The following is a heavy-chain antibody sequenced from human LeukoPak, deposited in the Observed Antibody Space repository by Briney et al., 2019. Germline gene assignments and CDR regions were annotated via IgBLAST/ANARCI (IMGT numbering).Heavy chain of an antibody. CDR2: INHSGST. V-gene: IGHV4-34*01. CDR3: ARVSSDDFWSGYYSQSSFDY. Sequence: SETLSLTCAVYGGSFSGYYWSWIRQPPGKGLEWIGEINHSGSTNYNPSLKSRVTISVDTSKNQFSLKLSSVTAADTAVYYCARVSSDDFWSGYYSQSSFDYWGQGTLVTVSS. J-gene: IGHJ4*02. CDR1: GGSFSGYY. D-gene: IGHD3-3*01.